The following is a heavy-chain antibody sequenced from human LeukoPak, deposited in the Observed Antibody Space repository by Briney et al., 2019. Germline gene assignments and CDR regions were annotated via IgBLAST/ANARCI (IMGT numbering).Heavy chain of an antibody. V-gene: IGHV4-59*01. Sequence: SETLSLTCTVSGGSISSYYWSWIRQPPGKGLEWIGYIYYSGSTNYNPSLKSRVTISVDTSKNQFSLKLSSVTAADTAVYCCARGSSWYGVDYWGQGTLVTVSS. CDR3: ARGSSWYGVDY. CDR2: IYYSGST. J-gene: IGHJ4*02. CDR1: GGSISSYY. D-gene: IGHD6-13*01.